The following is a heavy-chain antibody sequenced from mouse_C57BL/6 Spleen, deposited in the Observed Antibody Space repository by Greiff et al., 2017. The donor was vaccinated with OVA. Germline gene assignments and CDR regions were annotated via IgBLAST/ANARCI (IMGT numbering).Heavy chain of an antibody. D-gene: IGHD1-1*01. CDR3: ARKADGSSFFDY. V-gene: IGHV5-4*03. CDR2: ISDGGSYT. J-gene: IGHJ2*01. CDR1: GFTFSSYA. Sequence: EVKLVESGRGLVKPGGSLKLSCAASGFTFSSYAMSWVRQTPEKRLEWVATISDGGSYTYYPDNVKGRFTISRDNAKNNLYLQMSHLKSEDTAMYYCARKADGSSFFDYWGQGTTLTVSS.